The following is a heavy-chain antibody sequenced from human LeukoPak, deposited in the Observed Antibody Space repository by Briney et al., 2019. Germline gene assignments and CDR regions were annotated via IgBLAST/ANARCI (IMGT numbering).Heavy chain of an antibody. CDR3: ASRSEFDY. Sequence: GGSLRLSCGVSGFTFSSNSMNWVRQAPGKGLEWVSSISSSSSYTSYADSVKGRFTISRDNAKNSLYLQMNRLRAEDTAVYYCASRSEFDYWGQGTLVTVSS. V-gene: IGHV3-21*01. J-gene: IGHJ4*02. CDR2: ISSSSSYT. CDR1: GFTFSSNS. D-gene: IGHD3-16*02.